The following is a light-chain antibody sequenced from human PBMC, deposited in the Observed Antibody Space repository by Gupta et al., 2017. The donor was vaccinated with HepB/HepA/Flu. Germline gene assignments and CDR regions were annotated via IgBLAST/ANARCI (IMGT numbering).Light chain of an antibody. V-gene: IGKV1-5*03. CDR3: QPYNSYSQS. J-gene: IGKJ2*03. Sequence: QPTQSPSTLSAFVGDRVTITCRAIQSICIWLAWYQQKPGEAPKVLIYKASTLESGVPSRFSGSGSGTEFTLTISSLQADDFATYYCQPYNSYSQSFGEGTXLEI. CDR1: QSICIW. CDR2: KAS.